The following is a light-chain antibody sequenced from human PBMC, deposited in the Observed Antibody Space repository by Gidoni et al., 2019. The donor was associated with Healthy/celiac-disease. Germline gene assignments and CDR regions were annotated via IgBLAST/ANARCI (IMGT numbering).Light chain of an antibody. Sequence: DIQMTQSPSTLSASVGDRVTITCRASQSISSWLAWYQQKPGKAPKLLIYDAFSLESGVPSRFSGSGSGTEFTLTISSLQPDDFATYYCQQYNSYPHTFGQGTKLEIK. CDR2: DAF. CDR3: QQYNSYPHT. CDR1: QSISSW. V-gene: IGKV1-5*01. J-gene: IGKJ2*01.